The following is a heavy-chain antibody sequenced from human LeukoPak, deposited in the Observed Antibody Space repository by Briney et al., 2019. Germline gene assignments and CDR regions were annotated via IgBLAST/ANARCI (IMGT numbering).Heavy chain of an antibody. CDR2: IYTSGST. CDR3: ARDKTRSMTRASPY. Sequence: ASQTLSLTCTVSGGSIGSGSYYWSWIRQPAGKGLEWIGRIYTSGSTNYNPSLKSRVTISVDTSKNQFSLKLSSVTAADTAVYYCARDKTRSMTRASPYWGQGTLVTVSS. D-gene: IGHD2/OR15-2a*01. CDR1: GGSIGSGSYY. V-gene: IGHV4-61*02. J-gene: IGHJ4*02.